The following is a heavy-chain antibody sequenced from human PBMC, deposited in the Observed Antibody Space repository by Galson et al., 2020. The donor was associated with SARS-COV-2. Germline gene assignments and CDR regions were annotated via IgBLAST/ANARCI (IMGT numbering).Heavy chain of an antibody. Sequence: ASVKVSCKASGYTFINYGISWVLQAPGQGLEWVGWINPYHGYTNFAEKLQGRVTMTTDTSTATAYLDLRSLTSDDTAMYYCARNIEAAGGMDVWCQGTTVTVSS. J-gene: IGHJ6*02. CDR2: INPYHGYT. CDR3: ARNIEAAGGMDV. V-gene: IGHV1-18*01. D-gene: IGHD6-13*01. CDR1: GYTFINYG.